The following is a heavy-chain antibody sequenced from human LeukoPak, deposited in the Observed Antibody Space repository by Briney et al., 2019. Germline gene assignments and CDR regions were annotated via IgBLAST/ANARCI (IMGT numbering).Heavy chain of an antibody. J-gene: IGHJ4*02. CDR2: IYYSGST. V-gene: IGHV4-39*07. Sequence: SETLSLTCTVSGGSISSSSYYWGWIRQPPGKGLEWIGYIYYSGSTYYNPSLKSRVTISVDTSKNQFSLKLSSVTAADTAVYYCARDQSQTGSLDYWGQGTLVTVSS. CDR3: ARDQSQTGSLDY. CDR1: GGSISSSSYY. D-gene: IGHD1-1*01.